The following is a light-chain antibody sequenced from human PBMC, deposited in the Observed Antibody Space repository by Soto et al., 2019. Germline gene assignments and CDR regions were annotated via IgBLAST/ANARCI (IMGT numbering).Light chain of an antibody. Sequence: EIVMTQSPATLSVSPGESATLSCRASQSVASRLAWYQQKPGQAPRLLIFGASVRATGIPARFSGSGSGTEFVLTIDSLQSEDFAVYYCHQYNDWPSITFGQGTRLEI. CDR3: HQYNDWPSIT. V-gene: IGKV3-15*01. CDR2: GAS. J-gene: IGKJ5*01. CDR1: QSVASR.